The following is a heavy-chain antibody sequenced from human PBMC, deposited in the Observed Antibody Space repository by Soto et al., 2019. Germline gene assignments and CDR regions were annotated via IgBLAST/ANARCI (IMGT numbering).Heavy chain of an antibody. D-gene: IGHD3-10*01. CDR3: VTAVRTRLDD. Sequence: GGSLRLSCAASGFIFSNFAMYWVRRAPGKGLEWVSSIRQSGDRSSYADSARGRFTISRDNSKNTLYLQMNGLRLDDTAVYYCVTAVRTRLDDWGPGTLVTVSS. CDR2: IRQSGDRS. J-gene: IGHJ4*02. CDR1: GFIFSNFA. V-gene: IGHV3-23*01.